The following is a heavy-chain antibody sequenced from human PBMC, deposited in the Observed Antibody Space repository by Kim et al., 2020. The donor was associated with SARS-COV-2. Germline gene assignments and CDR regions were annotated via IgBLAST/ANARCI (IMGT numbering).Heavy chain of an antibody. CDR2: INHSGST. J-gene: IGHJ6*02. CDR1: GGSFSGYY. CDR3: ARVSRVYYYGMDV. V-gene: IGHV4-34*01. Sequence: SETLSLTCAVYGGSFSGYYWSWIRQPPGKGLEWIGEINHSGSTNYNPSLKSRVTISVDTSKNQFSLKLSSVTAADTAVYYCARVSRVYYYGMDVWGQGTTVTVSS.